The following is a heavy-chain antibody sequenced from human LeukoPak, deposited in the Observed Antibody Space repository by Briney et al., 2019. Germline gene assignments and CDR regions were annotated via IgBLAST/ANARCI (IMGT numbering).Heavy chain of an antibody. J-gene: IGHJ4*02. Sequence: GSLRLSCAASGFTFSSYWMHWVRQAPGKGLVWVSRINSDGSSTSYADSVKGRFTISRDNAKNTLYLQMSSLRAEDMAVYYCARLGVTKRTFDYWGQGTLVTVSS. CDR3: ARLGVTKRTFDY. CDR2: INSDGSST. V-gene: IGHV3-74*01. CDR1: GFTFSSYW. D-gene: IGHD4-17*01.